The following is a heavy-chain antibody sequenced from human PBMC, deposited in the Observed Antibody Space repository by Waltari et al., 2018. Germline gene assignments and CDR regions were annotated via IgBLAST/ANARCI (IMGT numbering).Heavy chain of an antibody. CDR2: INPNNGGT. CDR1: GYTFSGYS. D-gene: IGHD6-13*01. Sequence: QVQLVQSGAEVKKPGASVKVSCKASGYTFSGYSIHWVRQAPGQGLEWMGWINPNNGGTTFAQKFQGRVTMTRDTSVTTAYMELSRLRSDDTAVYYCARIAGIDPDYWGQGTLVTVSS. CDR3: ARIAGIDPDY. V-gene: IGHV1-2*02. J-gene: IGHJ4*02.